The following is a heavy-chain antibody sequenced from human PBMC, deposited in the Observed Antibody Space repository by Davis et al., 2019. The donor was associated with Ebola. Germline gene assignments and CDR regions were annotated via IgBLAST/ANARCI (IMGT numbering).Heavy chain of an antibody. Sequence: GESPKTPCKGSGYSLTNYWISWVRQMPGKCLEWMGRIDPSDSDTNYSPSFQGHVTISTDKSVSTASLQWSSLKASDTAMYYCARHLSSGWHDAFDIWGQGTMVTVSS. CDR1: GYSLTNYW. V-gene: IGHV5-10-1*01. J-gene: IGHJ3*02. CDR2: IDPSDSDT. CDR3: ARHLSSGWHDAFDI. D-gene: IGHD6-19*01.